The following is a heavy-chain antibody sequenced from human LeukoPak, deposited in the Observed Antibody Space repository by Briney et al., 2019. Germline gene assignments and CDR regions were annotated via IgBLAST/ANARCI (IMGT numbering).Heavy chain of an antibody. D-gene: IGHD6-19*01. V-gene: IGHV3-7*01. CDR1: GITLSNYG. J-gene: IGHJ4*02. CDR2: IKEDGSQI. CDR3: AGSSGWLFDY. Sequence: GGSLRLSCAVSGITLSNYGMSWVRQAPGKGLEWVANIKEDGSQIYYVDSVRGRFTISRDNAKNSVYLQMNSLRAEDTAVYYCAGSSGWLFDYWGQGSLVAVSS.